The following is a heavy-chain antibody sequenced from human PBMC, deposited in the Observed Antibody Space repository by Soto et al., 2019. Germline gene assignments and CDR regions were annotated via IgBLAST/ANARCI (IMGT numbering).Heavy chain of an antibody. J-gene: IGHJ4*02. Sequence: SETLSLTCSVSGGSVSNKTYSWSWIRQSPGXGLEXLGXIXXXXXTXXXPSFKSRLTISLDTSKNQFYLKLSSVTAADTAVYFCARDTRVSIDYWGQGTLVTVSS. V-gene: IGHV4-61*01. CDR3: ARDTRVSIDY. CDR2: IXXXXXT. CDR1: GGSVSNKTYS. D-gene: IGHD2-15*01.